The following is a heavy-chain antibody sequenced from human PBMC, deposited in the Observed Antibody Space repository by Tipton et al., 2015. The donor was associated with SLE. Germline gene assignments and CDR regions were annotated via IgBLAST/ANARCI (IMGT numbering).Heavy chain of an antibody. D-gene: IGHD6-19*01. Sequence: TLSLTCAVSGYSISSGYYWGWIRQPPGKGLEWIGSIYHSGSTYYNPSLKSRVTTSVDTSKNQFSLKLSSVTAADTAVYYCARDRGGSVAGPDYWGQGTLVTVSS. CDR2: IYHSGST. CDR3: ARDRGGSVAGPDY. CDR1: GYSISSGYY. J-gene: IGHJ4*02. V-gene: IGHV4-38-2*02.